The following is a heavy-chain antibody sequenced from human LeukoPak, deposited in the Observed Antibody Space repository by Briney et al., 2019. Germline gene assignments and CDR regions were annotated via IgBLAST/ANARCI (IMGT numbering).Heavy chain of an antibody. V-gene: IGHV3-48*02. D-gene: IGHD2-15*01. CDR2: SSSSGSTT. J-gene: IGHJ6*02. CDR3: ARGVAATRHGMDV. Sequence: GGSLRLSCAASGFTFSSHTMNWVRQAPGKGLEWGSYSSSSGSTTYYADSVKGRFTISRDNAKNSLYLQMNSLRDEDTAVYYCARGVAATRHGMDVWGQGTTVTVSS. CDR1: GFTFSSHT.